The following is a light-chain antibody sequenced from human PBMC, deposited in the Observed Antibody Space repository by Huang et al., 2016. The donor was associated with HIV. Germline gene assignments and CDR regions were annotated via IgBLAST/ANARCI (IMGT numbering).Light chain of an antibody. CDR2: DAS. V-gene: IGKV1-33*01. CDR3: QHYDDPYT. J-gene: IGKJ2*01. Sequence: DIQMTQSPSSLSASVGDRVTITCQASQDISNYLSWYQHKPRRAPRPLIFDASSLETGVPVRFSGSGSGTYFTLTIASLQPEDVATYYCQHYDDPYTFGQGTKLEIK. CDR1: QDISNY.